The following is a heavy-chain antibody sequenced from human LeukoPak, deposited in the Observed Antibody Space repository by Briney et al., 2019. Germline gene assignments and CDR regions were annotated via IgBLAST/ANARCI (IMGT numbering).Heavy chain of an antibody. CDR3: ARETVGYCTNGVCSGWFDP. V-gene: IGHV3-53*01. Sequence: GGSLRLSCAASGFTVSSNYMSWVRQAPGKGLEWVSVIYSGSSTYYADSVKGRFTISRDNSKNTLYLQMNSLRAEDTAVYYCARETVGYCTNGVCSGWFDPWGQGTLVTVSS. J-gene: IGHJ5*02. CDR2: IYSGSST. D-gene: IGHD2-8*01. CDR1: GFTVSSNY.